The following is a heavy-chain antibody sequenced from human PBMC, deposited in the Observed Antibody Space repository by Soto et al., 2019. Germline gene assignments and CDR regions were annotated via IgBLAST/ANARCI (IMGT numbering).Heavy chain of an antibody. J-gene: IGHJ5*02. V-gene: IGHV3-23*01. CDR1: GFTFSSYA. D-gene: IGHD3-10*01. Sequence: EVQLLESGGGLVQPGGSLRLSCAASGFTFSSYAMSWVRQAPGKGLEWVSAISGSGGSTYYADSVKGRFTISRDNSKNTLYLQMNSLRAEDTAVYYCAKDTHYGSWSWGAGDPWGQGTLVTVSS. CDR3: AKDTHYGSWSWGAGDP. CDR2: ISGSGGST.